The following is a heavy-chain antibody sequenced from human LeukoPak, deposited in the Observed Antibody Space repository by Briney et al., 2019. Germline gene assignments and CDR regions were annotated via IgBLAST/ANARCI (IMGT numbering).Heavy chain of an antibody. CDR1: GFTFSSYA. Sequence: GGSLRLSCAASGFTFSSYAMSWVRRAPGKGLEWVSAISGSGGSTYYADSVKGRFTISRDNSKNTLYLQMNSLKTEDTAVYYCTTDGDTIFGVVTPFDYWGQGTLVTVSS. CDR2: ISGSGGST. CDR3: TTDGDTIFGVVTPFDY. V-gene: IGHV3-23*01. J-gene: IGHJ4*02. D-gene: IGHD3-3*01.